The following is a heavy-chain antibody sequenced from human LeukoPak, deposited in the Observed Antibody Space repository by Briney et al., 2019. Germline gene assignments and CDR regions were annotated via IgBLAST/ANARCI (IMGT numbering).Heavy chain of an antibody. V-gene: IGHV4-39*07. J-gene: IGHJ4*02. D-gene: IGHD6-13*01. Sequence: PSETLSRTCTVSGDSSSSSRSYGGWVRQPTGEGLEWIGSIYYSGSTYYDTSLKSRVTISVDTSKNQFSLKLSSVTAADTAVYYCARVRYSRYFDYWGQGTLITVSS. CDR3: ARVRYSRYFDY. CDR2: IYYSGST. CDR1: GDSSSSSRSY.